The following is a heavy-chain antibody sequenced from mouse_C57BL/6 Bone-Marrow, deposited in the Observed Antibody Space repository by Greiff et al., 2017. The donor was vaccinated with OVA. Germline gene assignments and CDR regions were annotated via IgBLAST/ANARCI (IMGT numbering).Heavy chain of an antibody. V-gene: IGHV1-55*01. D-gene: IGHD1-1*01. Sequence: QVQLQQPGAELVKPGASVKMSCKASGYTFTSYWITWVKQRPGQGLEWIGDIYPGSGRTNYNEKFKSKATLTVDTSSSTAYMQLSSLPSEDSAVYYVASWGSTTVEGDFAMDYWGQGTSVTVSS. CDR3: ASWGSTTVEGDFAMDY. CDR1: GYTFTSYW. J-gene: IGHJ4*01. CDR2: IYPGSGRT.